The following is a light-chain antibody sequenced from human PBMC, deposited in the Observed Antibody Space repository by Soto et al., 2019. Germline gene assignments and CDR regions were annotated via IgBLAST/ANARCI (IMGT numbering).Light chain of an antibody. J-gene: IGKJ3*01. CDR3: QQYYSYPIT. CDR1: QGISSY. CDR2: GAS. Sequence: AIRMTQSPSSFSASTGDRVTITCRASQGISSYLAWYQQKPGNAPKVLIYGASTLQSGVPSRFSGSGSGTDFTLTISGLQSEDFATYYCQQYYSYPITFGPGTKVNIK. V-gene: IGKV1-8*01.